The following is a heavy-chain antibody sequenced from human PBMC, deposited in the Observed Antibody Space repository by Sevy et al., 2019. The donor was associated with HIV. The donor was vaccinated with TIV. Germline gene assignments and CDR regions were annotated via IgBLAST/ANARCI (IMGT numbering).Heavy chain of an antibody. Sequence: GGSLRLSCAASGFTFSDYYMSWIRQAPGKGLEWVSYISSSGSTIYYAYSVKGRFTISRDNAKNSLYLQMNSLRAEDTAVYYCARDSNDSSGYSAMDVWGQGTTVTVSS. J-gene: IGHJ6*02. CDR1: GFTFSDYY. V-gene: IGHV3-11*01. CDR3: ARDSNDSSGYSAMDV. CDR2: ISSSGSTI. D-gene: IGHD3-22*01.